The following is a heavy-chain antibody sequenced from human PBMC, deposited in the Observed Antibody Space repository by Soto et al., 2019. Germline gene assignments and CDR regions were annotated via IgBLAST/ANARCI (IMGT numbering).Heavy chain of an antibody. CDR2: IDYSGST. D-gene: IGHD3-3*01. CDR1: GGSVSSCPHH. CDR3: ARDGRYYDFWSGYYGY. V-gene: IGHV4-61*01. Sequence: SETLSLTCIVSGGSVSSCPHHWSWIRRPPGKGLEWIGHIDYSGSTNYSPSLKSRVTISLDSSKNQFSLKLSSVTAADTAVYYCARDGRYYDFWSGYYGYWGQGIRVTVSS. J-gene: IGHJ4*02.